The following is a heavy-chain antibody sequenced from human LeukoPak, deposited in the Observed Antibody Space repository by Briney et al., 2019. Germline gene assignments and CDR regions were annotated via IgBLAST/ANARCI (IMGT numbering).Heavy chain of an antibody. D-gene: IGHD1-14*01. Sequence: PSETLSLACTVSGGSISNCYGNWIRNRPAPGQELEGYIYDGEYTDYNPSLRSRVTMSVDTSKNQSSLKLTSVTAADAAVYYCARHALGTENWGQGTLVTVSS. CDR3: ARHALGTEN. CDR2: IYDGEYT. J-gene: IGHJ4*02. V-gene: IGHV4-59*08. CDR1: GGSISNCY.